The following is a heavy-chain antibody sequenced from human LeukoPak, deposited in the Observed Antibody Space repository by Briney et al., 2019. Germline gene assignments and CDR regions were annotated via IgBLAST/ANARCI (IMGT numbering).Heavy chain of an antibody. CDR1: GFTFSNYW. J-gene: IGHJ2*01. V-gene: IGHV3-7*01. CDR3: ATRYFDL. Sequence: GGSLRLSCAASGFTFSNYWMNWVRQAPGKGLEWVANVKQDGSEKYYVASVKGRLTISRDNAKNSLYLQMNSLRAEDTAVYYCATRYFDLWGRGTLVTVSS. CDR2: VKQDGSEK.